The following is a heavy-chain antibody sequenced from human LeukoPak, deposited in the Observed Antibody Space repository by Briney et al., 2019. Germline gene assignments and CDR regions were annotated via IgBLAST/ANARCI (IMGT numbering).Heavy chain of an antibody. CDR1: GYTFTSYD. CDR2: MNPNSGNT. J-gene: IGHJ4*02. Sequence: ASVKVSCKASGYTFTSYDINWVRQATGQGLEWMGWMNPNSGNTVYAQKFQGRVAMTRDTSISTAYMELSSLRSDDTAVYYCARRNCGGDCPFDYWGQGTLVTVSS. D-gene: IGHD2-21*02. V-gene: IGHV1-8*01. CDR3: ARRNCGGDCPFDY.